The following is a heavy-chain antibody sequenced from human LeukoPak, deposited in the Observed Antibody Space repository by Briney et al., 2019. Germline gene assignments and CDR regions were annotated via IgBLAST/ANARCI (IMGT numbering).Heavy chain of an antibody. D-gene: IGHD3-10*01. CDR2: IYINGIT. V-gene: IGHV4-4*07. J-gene: IGHJ4*02. CDR1: VDSITNYY. Sequence: SETLSLTCSVSVDSITNYYWNWIRHPAGKGLEWIGRIYINGITNYNPSLKSRVTMSVATSKNHFSLNLSSVTAADTAMYYCARSSVGSGSNFDDWGQGTLVTVSS. CDR3: ARSSVGSGSNFDD.